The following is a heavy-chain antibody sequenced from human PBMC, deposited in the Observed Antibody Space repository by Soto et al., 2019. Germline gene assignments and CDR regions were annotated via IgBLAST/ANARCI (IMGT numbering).Heavy chain of an antibody. V-gene: IGHV1-18*01. J-gene: IGHJ4*02. CDR1: GYTFSSYG. D-gene: IGHD3-10*01. CDR3: ARGLQYGSGDYYGVDY. Sequence: QVQLVQSGADVKKPGASVKVSCKASGYTFSSYGITWVRQAPGQGLEWMGRIRTYNGNTNYPQRLQGRVTMTTDTSTNTAYMELRSLRSDDTAVYYCARGLQYGSGDYYGVDYWGQGTLVTVSS. CDR2: IRTYNGNT.